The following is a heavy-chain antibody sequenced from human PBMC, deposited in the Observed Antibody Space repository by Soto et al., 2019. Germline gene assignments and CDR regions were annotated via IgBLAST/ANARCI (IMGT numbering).Heavy chain of an antibody. Sequence: QVQLVESGGGLVKPGGSLRLSCAASGFTFSDYYMSWIRQAPGKGLEWVSYISSSGSTIYYADSVKGRFTISRDNAKNSLYLQLNSLRAEATSVYYCAREPTRQWLVQPGDFDYWGQGTLVTVSS. CDR1: GFTFSDYY. J-gene: IGHJ4*02. CDR3: AREPTRQWLVQPGDFDY. D-gene: IGHD6-19*01. V-gene: IGHV3-11*01. CDR2: ISSSGSTI.